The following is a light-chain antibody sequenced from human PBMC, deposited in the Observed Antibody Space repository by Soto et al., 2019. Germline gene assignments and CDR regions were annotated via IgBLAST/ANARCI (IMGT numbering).Light chain of an antibody. CDR2: GAS. V-gene: IGKV3-11*01. Sequence: EVVLTQSPATLSLSPGERATLSCRASETVRTFVDWYQQKPGQAPRLLIYGASNRATGIPARFSGSGSGTDFTLTISNREPEDVVVYYCQQHSHWPPWTFGQGTRVEIQ. J-gene: IGKJ1*01. CDR1: ETVRTF. CDR3: QQHSHWPPWT.